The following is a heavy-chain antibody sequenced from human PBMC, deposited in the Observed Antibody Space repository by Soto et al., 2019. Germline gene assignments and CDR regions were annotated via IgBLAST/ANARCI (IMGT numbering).Heavy chain of an antibody. CDR3: ATEDLDMELAAIYFAH. D-gene: IGHD1-7*01. CDR2: IKTKTDVGTT. Sequence: PGGSLRLSCAASGFTFSSAWMSWVRQAPGKGLEWVARIKTKTDVGTTEYAAAVKGRFTISRDDSKHTLYLEMNSLKTEDTALYYCATEDLDMELAAIYFAHWGPGSLVPVYS. J-gene: IGHJ4*02. V-gene: IGHV3-15*01. CDR1: GFTFSSAW.